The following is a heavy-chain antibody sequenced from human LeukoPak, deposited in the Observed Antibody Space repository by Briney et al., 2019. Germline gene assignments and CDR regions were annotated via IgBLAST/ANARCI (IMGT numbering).Heavy chain of an antibody. CDR3: ATEGALTGSNAAFDI. J-gene: IGHJ3*02. Sequence: GGSLRLSCVASGFTFNNAWMSWVRQAPGKGLEWVGRIKSETNGGTIDYAAPVKGRFTISRDNSKNTLFLQMNSLRAEDTAVYYCATEGALTGSNAAFDIWGQGTMVTVSS. D-gene: IGHD3-9*01. CDR1: GFTFNNAW. V-gene: IGHV3-15*01. CDR2: IKSETNGGTI.